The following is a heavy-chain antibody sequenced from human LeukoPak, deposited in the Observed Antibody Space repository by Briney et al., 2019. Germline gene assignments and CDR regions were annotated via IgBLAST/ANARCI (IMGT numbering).Heavy chain of an antibody. V-gene: IGHV3-21*01. CDR3: ARVSASGSFYFDY. J-gene: IGHJ4*02. Sequence: GGSLRLSCAASGFTFSSHSMNWVRQAPGKGLEWVSSISSSSDYIYYADSVKGRFTISRDNAKNSLFLQMNSLRVEDTAVYYCARVSASGSFYFDYWGQGTLVTVSS. CDR2: ISSSSDYI. CDR1: GFTFSSHS. D-gene: IGHD3-10*01.